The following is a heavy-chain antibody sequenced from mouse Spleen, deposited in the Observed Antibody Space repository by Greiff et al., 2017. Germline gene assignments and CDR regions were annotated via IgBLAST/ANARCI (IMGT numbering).Heavy chain of an antibody. CDR2: IRNKANGYTT. D-gene: IGHD2-13*01. CDR3: ARYYGDYLYYFDY. V-gene: IGHV7-3*01. Sequence: EVKLVESGGGLVQPGGSLSLSCAASGFTFTDYYMSWVRQPPGKALEWLGFIRNKANGYTTEYSASVKGRFTISRDNSQSILYLQMNALRAEDSATYYCARYYGDYLYYFDYWGQGTTLTVSS. CDR1: GFTFTDYY. J-gene: IGHJ2*01.